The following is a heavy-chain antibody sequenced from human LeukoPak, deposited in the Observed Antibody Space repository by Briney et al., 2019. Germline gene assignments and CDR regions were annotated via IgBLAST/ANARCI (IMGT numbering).Heavy chain of an antibody. V-gene: IGHV1-2*02. J-gene: IGHJ4*02. Sequence: ASVKVSCKASGYTFIGYYLHWVRQAPGQGLEWMGWINPHNGDTNYAQKFQGRVTMTRDTSITTAYMELSGLKSDDTAVYYCATVRDIVFGRGPYYFDYWGQGTLVTVSS. CDR1: GYTFIGYY. CDR2: INPHNGDT. D-gene: IGHD2-15*01. CDR3: ATVRDIVFGRGPYYFDY.